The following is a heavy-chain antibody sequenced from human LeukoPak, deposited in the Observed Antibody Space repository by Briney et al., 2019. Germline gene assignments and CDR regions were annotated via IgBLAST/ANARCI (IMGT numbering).Heavy chain of an antibody. V-gene: IGHV4-59*01. D-gene: IGHD5-12*01. CDR3: ARVAVANWYFDL. J-gene: IGHJ2*01. Sequence: SETLSLTCTVSGGSISSYSWSWIRQPPGKGLEWIGYIYYSGSTNYNPSLKSRVTISVDTSKNQFSLKLSSVTAADTAVYYCARVAVANWYFDLWGRSTLVTVSS. CDR2: IYYSGST. CDR1: GGSISSYS.